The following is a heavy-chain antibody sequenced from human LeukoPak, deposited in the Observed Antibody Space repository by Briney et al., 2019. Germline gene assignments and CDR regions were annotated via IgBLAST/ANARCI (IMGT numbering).Heavy chain of an antibody. Sequence: PSETLSLTCAVYGGSFSGYYWSWIRQPPGKGLEWIGEINRSGSTNYNPSLKSRVTISVDTSKNQFSLKLSSVTAADTAVYYCARDNYDSSCYYLLARLKYYFDYWGQGTLVTVSS. D-gene: IGHD3-22*01. CDR3: ARDNYDSSCYYLLARLKYYFDY. V-gene: IGHV4-34*01. CDR2: INRSGST. J-gene: IGHJ4*02. CDR1: GGSFSGYY.